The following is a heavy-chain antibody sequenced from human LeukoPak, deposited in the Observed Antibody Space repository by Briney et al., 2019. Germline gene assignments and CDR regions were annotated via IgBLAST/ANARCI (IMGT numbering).Heavy chain of an antibody. D-gene: IGHD4-23*01. CDR1: GFTFSTYN. CDR2: ITSSSSYI. CDR3: AILWDYGGNWALDY. Sequence: GGSLRLSCAASGFTFSTYNMNWVRQAPGKGLEWVSSITSSSSYIYYADSVKGRFTISRDNAKNSLYLQMNSLRAEDTAVYYCAILWDYGGNWALDYWGQGTLVTVSS. V-gene: IGHV3-21*01. J-gene: IGHJ4*02.